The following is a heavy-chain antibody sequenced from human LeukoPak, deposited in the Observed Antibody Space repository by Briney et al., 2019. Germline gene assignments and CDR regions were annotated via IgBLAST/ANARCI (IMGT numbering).Heavy chain of an antibody. CDR2: INHSGST. CDR1: GGSFSGYY. D-gene: IGHD3-22*01. CDR3: ARGYDRSGYYFDY. V-gene: IGHV4-34*01. J-gene: IGHJ4*02. Sequence: SETLPLTCAVYGGSFSGYYWSWIRQPPGKGLEWIGEINHSGSTNYNPSLKSRVTISVDTSKNQFSLKLSSVTAADTAVYYCARGYDRSGYYFDYWGQGTLVTVSS.